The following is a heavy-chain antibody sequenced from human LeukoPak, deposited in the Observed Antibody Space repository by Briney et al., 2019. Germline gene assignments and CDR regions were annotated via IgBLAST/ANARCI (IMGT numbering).Heavy chain of an antibody. D-gene: IGHD1-26*01. V-gene: IGHV4-59*08. CDR2: VYYTGST. CDR1: GGSIISYY. CDR3: ARGGTNFDY. J-gene: IGHJ4*02. Sequence: SETLSLTCTVSGGSIISYYWSWIRQPPGKGLEWIGYVYYTGSTKYNPSLKGRVAISVDTSKNQFPLKLSSVTAADTAVYYCARGGTNFDYWGQGTQVTVSS.